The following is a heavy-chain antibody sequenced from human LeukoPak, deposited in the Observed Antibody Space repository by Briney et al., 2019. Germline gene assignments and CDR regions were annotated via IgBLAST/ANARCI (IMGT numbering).Heavy chain of an antibody. CDR1: GFTFSSYG. J-gene: IGHJ4*02. V-gene: IGHV3-30*18. CDR2: ISYDGSNK. Sequence: PGRSLRLSCAASGFTFSSYGMHWVRQAPGKGLEWVAVISYDGSNKYYADSVKGRFTISRDNSKNTLYLQMNSLRAEDTAVYYCAKEGYSTNKYSSSWYPYFDYWGQGTLVTVSS. D-gene: IGHD6-13*01. CDR3: AKEGYSTNKYSSSWYPYFDY.